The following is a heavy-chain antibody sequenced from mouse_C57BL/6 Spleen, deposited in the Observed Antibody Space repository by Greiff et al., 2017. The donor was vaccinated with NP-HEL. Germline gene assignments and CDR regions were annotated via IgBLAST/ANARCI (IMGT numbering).Heavy chain of an antibody. J-gene: IGHJ4*01. V-gene: IGHV7-3*01. Sequence: DVMLVESGGGLVQPGGSLSLSCAASGFTFTASYISWVRQPPGKALEWLGFIRNKAIGYTTDYSASVKGRFTSTRDNSQRILYLQMNARRAEDSATDFCARYDGRGYAMDYWGQGTSVTVSS. CDR2: IRNKAIGYTT. CDR1: GFTFTASY. D-gene: IGHD1-1*02. CDR3: ARYDGRGYAMDY.